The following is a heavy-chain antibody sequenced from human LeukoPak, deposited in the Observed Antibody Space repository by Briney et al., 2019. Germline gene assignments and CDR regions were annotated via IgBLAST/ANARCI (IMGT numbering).Heavy chain of an antibody. CDR2: IKQDGSEK. CDR1: GFTFRNYW. Sequence: GGSLRLSCAASGFTFRNYWMSWVRQAPGKGLEWVANIKQDGSEKYYVDSVKGRFTISRDNAKNSLYLQMDSLRAEDTAVYYCARDLGYQLPVGGWFDPWGQGTQVTVSS. J-gene: IGHJ5*02. V-gene: IGHV3-7*01. D-gene: IGHD2-2*01. CDR3: ARDLGYQLPVGGWFDP.